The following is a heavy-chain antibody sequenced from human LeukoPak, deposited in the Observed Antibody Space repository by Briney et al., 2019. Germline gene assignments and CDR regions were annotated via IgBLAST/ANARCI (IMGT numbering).Heavy chain of an antibody. D-gene: IGHD2-2*01. CDR3: ARDPGKDVVPAATNYYYYYMDV. Sequence: ASVKVSCKASGYTFTGYYMHWVRQAPGQGLEWMGWINPNSGGTNYAQKFQGRATMTRDTSISTAYMELSRLRSDDTAVYYCARDPGKDVVPAATNYYYYYMDVWGKGTTVTVSS. V-gene: IGHV1-2*02. CDR2: INPNSGGT. CDR1: GYTFTGYY. J-gene: IGHJ6*03.